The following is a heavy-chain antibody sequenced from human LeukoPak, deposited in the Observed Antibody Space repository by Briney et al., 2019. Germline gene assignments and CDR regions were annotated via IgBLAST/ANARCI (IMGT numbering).Heavy chain of an antibody. V-gene: IGHV3-20*04. CDR1: GFLFEEYG. Sequence: GGSLRLSCEASGFLFEEYGMSWVRQRPGKGLEWVAGISWNGRSIHYADSVKGRFAISRDDAKKSLFLHMDGLSAEDTAFYYCARRGGYCSGDCYPDNWGQGTLVIVSS. CDR3: ARRGGYCSGDCYPDN. J-gene: IGHJ4*02. CDR2: ISWNGRSI. D-gene: IGHD2-21*02.